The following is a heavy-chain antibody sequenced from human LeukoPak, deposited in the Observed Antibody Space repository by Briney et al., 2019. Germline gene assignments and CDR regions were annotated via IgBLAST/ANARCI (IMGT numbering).Heavy chain of an antibody. V-gene: IGHV3-66*01. J-gene: IGHJ5*02. Sequence: GGSLRLSCAASGFTVSSNYMSWVRQAPGKGLEWVSVIYSGGSTYYADSVKGRFTISRDNSKNTLYLQMNSLRAEDTAVYYCARDSHIVVVPAARMWNWFDPWGQGTLVTVSS. CDR3: ARDSHIVVVPAARMWNWFDP. CDR2: IYSGGST. D-gene: IGHD2-2*01. CDR1: GFTVSSNY.